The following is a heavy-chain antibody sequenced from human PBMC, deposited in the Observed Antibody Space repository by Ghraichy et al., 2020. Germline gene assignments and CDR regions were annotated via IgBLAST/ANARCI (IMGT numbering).Heavy chain of an antibody. D-gene: IGHD2-15*01. CDR3: ARIVVVAATIDY. CDR2: IYYSGST. Sequence: SETLSLTCTVSGGSVSSGSYYWSWIRQPPGKGLEWIGYIYYSGSTNYNPSLKSRVTISVDTSKNHFSLKLSSVTAADTAVYYCARIVVVAATIDYWGQGTLVTVSS. V-gene: IGHV4-61*03. J-gene: IGHJ4*02. CDR1: GGSVSSGSYY.